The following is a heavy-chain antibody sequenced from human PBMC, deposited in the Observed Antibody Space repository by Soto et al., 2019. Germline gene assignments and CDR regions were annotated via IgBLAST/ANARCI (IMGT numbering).Heavy chain of an antibody. CDR2: INAGNGNT. Sequence: ASVKVSCKASGYTFTSYAMHWVRQAPGQRLEWMGWINAGNGNTKYSQKFQGRVTITRDTSASTAYMELSSLRSEDTAVYYCARDSAGIAVAGTVSWFDPWGQGTLVTVSS. CDR3: ARDSAGIAVAGTVSWFDP. D-gene: IGHD6-19*01. V-gene: IGHV1-3*01. CDR1: GYTFTSYA. J-gene: IGHJ5*02.